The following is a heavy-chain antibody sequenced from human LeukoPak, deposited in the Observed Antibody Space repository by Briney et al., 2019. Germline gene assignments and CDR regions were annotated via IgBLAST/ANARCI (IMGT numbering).Heavy chain of an antibody. CDR2: IWYDGSNK. V-gene: IGHV3-33*01. Sequence: PGGSLRLSCAASGFTFSSYGMHWVRQAPGKGLEWVAVIWYDGSNKYYADSVKGRFTISRDNSKNTLYLQMNSLRAEDTAVYYCARESHDSSGYYLGKLDYWGQGTLVTVSS. CDR1: GFTFSSYG. CDR3: ARESHDSSGYYLGKLDY. J-gene: IGHJ4*02. D-gene: IGHD3-22*01.